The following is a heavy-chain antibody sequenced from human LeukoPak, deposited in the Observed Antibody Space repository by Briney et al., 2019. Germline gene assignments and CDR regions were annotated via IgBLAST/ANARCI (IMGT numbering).Heavy chain of an antibody. D-gene: IGHD3-9*01. V-gene: IGHV3-30*04. CDR3: ARAGGYDILTGYSLRYDWFDP. CDR2: ISYDGSNK. CDR1: GFTFSSYA. J-gene: IGHJ5*02. Sequence: GRYLRLSCAASGFTFSSYAMHWVRQAPGKGLEWVAVISYDGSNKYYADSVKGRFTISRDNSKNTLYLQMNSLRAEDTAVYYCARAGGYDILTGYSLRYDWFDPWGQGTLVTVSS.